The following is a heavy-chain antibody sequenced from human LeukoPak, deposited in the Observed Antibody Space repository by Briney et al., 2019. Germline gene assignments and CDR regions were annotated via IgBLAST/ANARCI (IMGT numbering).Heavy chain of an antibody. J-gene: IGHJ4*02. D-gene: IGHD6-19*01. Sequence: GGSLRLSCAASGFNFSRYWMHWVRQAPGKGLVWVSRINTDGSTTSYADSVRGRFTISRDNAENTVYLQMNSLRAEDTAVYYCAILSGWFFDYWGQGTLVTVSS. CDR2: INTDGSTT. V-gene: IGHV3-74*01. CDR1: GFNFSRYW. CDR3: AILSGWFFDY.